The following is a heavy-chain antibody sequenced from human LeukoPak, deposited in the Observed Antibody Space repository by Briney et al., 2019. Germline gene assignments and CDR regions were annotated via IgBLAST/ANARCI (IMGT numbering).Heavy chain of an antibody. D-gene: IGHD2-15*01. V-gene: IGHV3-53*01. CDR2: IYSGGST. CDR3: ARESSYYFDY. Sequence: GGSLRLSCAASGFAVSSNYMSWVRQAPGKGLEWVSVIYSGGSTYYADSVKGRFTISRDNSKNTLYLQMNSLRAEDTAVYYCARESSYYFDYWGQGTLVTVSS. CDR1: GFAVSSNY. J-gene: IGHJ4*02.